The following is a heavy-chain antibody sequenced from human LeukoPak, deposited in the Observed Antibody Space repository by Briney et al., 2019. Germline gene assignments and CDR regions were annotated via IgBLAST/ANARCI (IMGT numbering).Heavy chain of an antibody. CDR3: AKDRPLGDSYYDSSGYGLDN. V-gene: IGHV3-30*18. J-gene: IGHJ4*02. D-gene: IGHD3-22*01. Sequence: GGSLRLSCAASGFTFRSYGMHWVRQAPGKGLEWVAVISYDGSNKYYADSVKGRFTISRDNSQNTLFLQMNSLRTEDTAVYYCAKDRPLGDSYYDSSGYGLDNWGQGTLVTVSS. CDR2: ISYDGSNK. CDR1: GFTFRSYG.